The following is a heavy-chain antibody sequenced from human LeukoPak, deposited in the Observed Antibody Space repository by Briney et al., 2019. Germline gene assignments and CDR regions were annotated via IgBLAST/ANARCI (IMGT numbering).Heavy chain of an antibody. CDR2: INPSGGAT. Sequence: ASVRVSCKASGYTFSRYYMHWVRRAPGQGLEWMGIINPSGGATIYAHKFRGRVSMTRDTSTSTVYMELSSLRSEDTAVYYCARSYFYESSAYSPDFWGQGTLVTVS. V-gene: IGHV1-46*01. CDR3: ARSYFYESSAYSPDF. J-gene: IGHJ4*02. CDR1: GYTFSRYY. D-gene: IGHD3-22*01.